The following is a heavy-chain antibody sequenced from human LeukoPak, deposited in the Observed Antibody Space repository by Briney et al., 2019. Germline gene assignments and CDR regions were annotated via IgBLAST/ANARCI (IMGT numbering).Heavy chain of an antibody. CDR2: INPNSGGT. CDR3: ARGGDTEEFDY. Sequence: ASVKVSCKASGYTFTGYYMHWVRQAPGQGLELMGWINPNSGGTNYANKVQGRVTMTWDTSISTAYMELSRLISDDTAVYYCARGGDTEEFDYWGQGTLVTVSS. CDR1: GYTFTGYY. D-gene: IGHD5-18*01. V-gene: IGHV1-2*02. J-gene: IGHJ4*02.